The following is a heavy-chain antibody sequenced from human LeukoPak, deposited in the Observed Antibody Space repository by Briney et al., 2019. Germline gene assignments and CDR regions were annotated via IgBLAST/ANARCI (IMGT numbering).Heavy chain of an antibody. CDR2: ISPYTGDT. D-gene: IGHD3-16*02. J-gene: IGHJ4*02. Sequence: VASVRVSCKASGYTFSSYGISWVRQAPGQGLEWMGSISPYTGDTKYAERLQDRVIMTTDTSTRTAYMELGSLTSDDTAVFYCARDQYDSVWGSYRPYFDFWGQGTLVTVSS. CDR3: ARDQYDSVWGSYRPYFDF. V-gene: IGHV1-18*04. CDR1: GYTFSSYG.